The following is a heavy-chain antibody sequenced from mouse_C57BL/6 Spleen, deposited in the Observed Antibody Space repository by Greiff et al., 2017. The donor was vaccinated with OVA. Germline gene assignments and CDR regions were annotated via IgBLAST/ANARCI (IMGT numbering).Heavy chain of an antibody. CDR2: IRSKSNNYAT. Sequence: EVMLVESGGGLVQPKGSLKLSCAASGFSFNTYAMNWVRQAPGKGLEWVARIRSKSNNYATYYADSVKDRFTISRDDSESKLYLQMNNLKTEDTAMYYCVRAIYYYGSSYYFDYWGQGTTLTVSS. CDR3: VRAIYYYGSSYYFDY. J-gene: IGHJ2*01. D-gene: IGHD1-1*01. CDR1: GFSFNTYA. V-gene: IGHV10-1*01.